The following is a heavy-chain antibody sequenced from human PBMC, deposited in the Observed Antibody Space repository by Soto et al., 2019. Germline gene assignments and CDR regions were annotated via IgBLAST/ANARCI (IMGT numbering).Heavy chain of an antibody. CDR1: GDSVSSNSAT. CDR2: TYYRSNWYN. D-gene: IGHD2-15*01. CDR3: SMSRAEHMVFDY. J-gene: IGHJ4*02. Sequence: QTLSLTCAVSGDSVSSNSATWNWIRQSPSRGLEWLGRTYYRSNWYNDYAPSVKGRITINPDTARNQFSLQLNSVTPEDTALYYGSMSRAEHMVFDYCGQATLVTVSS. V-gene: IGHV6-1*01.